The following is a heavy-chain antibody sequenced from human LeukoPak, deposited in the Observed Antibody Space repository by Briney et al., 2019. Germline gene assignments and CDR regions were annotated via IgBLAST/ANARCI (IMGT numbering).Heavy chain of an antibody. Sequence: GGSLRLSCEASGFTFSNYWMSWVRQAPGKGLEWVATIRQDGSEKYYVDSVKGRFTFSRDNAKNSLYLQMNSLRAEDTAVYYCARYLRVFDSWGQGTLVTVSS. CDR1: GFTFSNYW. D-gene: IGHD3-16*01. CDR3: ARYLRVFDS. J-gene: IGHJ4*02. CDR2: IRQDGSEK. V-gene: IGHV3-7*01.